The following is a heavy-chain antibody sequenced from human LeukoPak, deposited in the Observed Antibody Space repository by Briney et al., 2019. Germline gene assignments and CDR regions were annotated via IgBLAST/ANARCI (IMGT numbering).Heavy chain of an antibody. CDR3: ARDLGLGTFDY. CDR2: ISYDGSNK. Sequence: SGGSLRLSCAASAFTFSSYTMHWVRQAPGKGLEWVAVISYDGSNKYYADSVKGRFTISRDNSKNTLYLQMNSLRAEDTAVYYCARDLGLGTFDYWGQGTLVTVSS. CDR1: AFTFSSYT. J-gene: IGHJ4*02. V-gene: IGHV3-30*04. D-gene: IGHD3-10*01.